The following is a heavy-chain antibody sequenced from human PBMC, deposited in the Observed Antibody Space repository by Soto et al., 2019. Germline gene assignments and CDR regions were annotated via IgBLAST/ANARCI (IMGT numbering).Heavy chain of an antibody. CDR3: ARVLRYFDTPYGMDV. V-gene: IGHV3-23*01. Sequence: EVQLLESGEGLVQPGGSLKLSCAASGFTFSNHAMSWVRQAPGKGLEWVSGIGGSGRNTYYVDSVKGRFTISRDNSQNTLFLQMNSLRAEDTAEYYCARVLRYFDTPYGMDVWGQGTTVTVSS. D-gene: IGHD3-9*01. J-gene: IGHJ6*02. CDR2: IGGSGRNT. CDR1: GFTFSNHA.